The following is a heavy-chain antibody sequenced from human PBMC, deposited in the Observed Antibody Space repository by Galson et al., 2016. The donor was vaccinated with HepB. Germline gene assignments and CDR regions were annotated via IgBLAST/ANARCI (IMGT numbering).Heavy chain of an antibody. CDR3: VRDHSVVPTTAYNWYDP. CDR2: INSDGTIS. Sequence: SLRLSCAASGFAFSSHWMHWVRQDLGKGLVWVSRINSDGTISNYADSVKGRFTISRDNAKNTLYLQMNILRAEATAGYFCVRDHSVVPTTAYNWYDPWGRGTLVTVSS. CDR1: GFAFSSHW. V-gene: IGHV3-74*01. J-gene: IGHJ5*02. D-gene: IGHD4-23*01.